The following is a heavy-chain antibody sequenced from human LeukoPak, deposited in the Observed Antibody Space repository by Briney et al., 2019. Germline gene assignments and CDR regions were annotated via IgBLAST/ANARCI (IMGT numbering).Heavy chain of an antibody. J-gene: IGHJ4*02. CDR1: VFTLNPYA. CDR2: ISFDGSDK. CDR3: ARYERHGVPTYFFDY. Sequence: PGGSLRLSCAASVFTLNPYAMHSVRQAPGKGPEWVALISFDGSDKNYADSVKGRFTIFRDTSKNTLYLQMNSLRPEDTSMYYCARYERHGVPTYFFDYWGRGTLVTVSS. V-gene: IGHV3-30-3*01. D-gene: IGHD3-10*01.